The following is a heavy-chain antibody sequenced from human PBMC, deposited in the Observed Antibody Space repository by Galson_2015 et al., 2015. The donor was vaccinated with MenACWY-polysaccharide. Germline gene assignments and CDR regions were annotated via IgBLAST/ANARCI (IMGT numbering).Heavy chain of an antibody. CDR1: GGSFSGYC. CDR3: ARLPRGNIFGYFDY. J-gene: IGHJ4*02. Sequence: ETLSRTCSVSGGSFSGYCWSWIRQSPGKGLEWIGEINQSGVANYNPSLKSRLTVSVDTSKNQFSLRLSSVTAADTAVYYCARLPRGNIFGYFDYWGQGTLVTVSS. CDR2: INQSGVA. D-gene: IGHD5-18*01. V-gene: IGHV4-34*01.